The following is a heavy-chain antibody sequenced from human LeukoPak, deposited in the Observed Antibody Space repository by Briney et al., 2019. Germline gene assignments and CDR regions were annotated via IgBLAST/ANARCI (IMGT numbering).Heavy chain of an antibody. D-gene: IGHD5-18*01. J-gene: IGHJ4*02. V-gene: IGHV3-23*01. CDR2: ISGSGETT. CDR3: ANLPSTNFPYGNNYGYLFNH. Sequence: PGGSLRLSCVASGFTFSTYAMGWVRQAPGKGLEWVSAISGSGETTYYADSVKGRFTISRENSRHTLYLQMNSLRAEDTAVYYCANLPSTNFPYGNNYGYLFNHWGQGTLVTVSS. CDR1: GFTFSTYA.